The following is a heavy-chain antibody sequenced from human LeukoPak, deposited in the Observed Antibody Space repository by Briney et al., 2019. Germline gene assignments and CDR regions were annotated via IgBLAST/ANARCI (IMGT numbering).Heavy chain of an antibody. CDR2: ISSSSSTI. J-gene: IGHJ5*02. CDR1: GFTFSSYS. Sequence: GRSLRLSCAASGFTFSSYSMNWVRQAPGKGLEWVSYISSSSSTIYYADSVKGRFTISRDNAKNSLYLQMNSLRAEDTAVYYCARDFNMGSSWNWFDPWGQGTLVTVSS. D-gene: IGHD6-13*01. V-gene: IGHV3-48*04. CDR3: ARDFNMGSSWNWFDP.